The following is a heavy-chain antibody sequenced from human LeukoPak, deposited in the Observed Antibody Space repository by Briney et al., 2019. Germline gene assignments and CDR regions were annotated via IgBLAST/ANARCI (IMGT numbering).Heavy chain of an antibody. J-gene: IGHJ4*02. CDR1: GGSISSHY. CDR3: ARVQTGTIDY. CDR2: IYYSGST. Sequence: SDTLSLTCTVSGGSISSHYWSWIRQPPGKGLEWIGYIYYSGSTNYNPSLKSRVTISVDTSKNQFSLKLSSVTAADTAVYYCARVQTGTIDYWGQGTLVTVSS. V-gene: IGHV4-59*11. D-gene: IGHD1-1*01.